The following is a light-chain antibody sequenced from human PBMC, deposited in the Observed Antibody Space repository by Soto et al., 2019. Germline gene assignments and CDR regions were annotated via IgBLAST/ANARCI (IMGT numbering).Light chain of an antibody. J-gene: IGKJ5*01. Sequence: DIVMRKHPPSLPVTPGDPAYTPSITNQRLLHNNGYNYLDWYMQKPGQSPQLLIYLGSNRASGVPDRFSGSGSGTDFTLNISRVEAADVGVYYCMQALQSLTFGQGTRLEIK. V-gene: IGKV2-28*01. CDR1: QRLLHNNGYNY. CDR3: MQALQSLT. CDR2: LGS.